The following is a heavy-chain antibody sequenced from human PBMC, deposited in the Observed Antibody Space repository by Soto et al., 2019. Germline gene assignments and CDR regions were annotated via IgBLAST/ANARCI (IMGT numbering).Heavy chain of an antibody. V-gene: IGHV3-30*18. Sequence: GESLKISCAASGFTFSSYGMHWVRQAPGKGLEWVAVISYDGSNKYYADSVKGRFTISRDNSKNTLYLQMNSLRAEDTAVYYCAKDGQYSSSWYFQYYFDYWGQGTLVTVS. D-gene: IGHD6-13*01. CDR3: AKDGQYSSSWYFQYYFDY. CDR2: ISYDGSNK. CDR1: GFTFSSYG. J-gene: IGHJ4*02.